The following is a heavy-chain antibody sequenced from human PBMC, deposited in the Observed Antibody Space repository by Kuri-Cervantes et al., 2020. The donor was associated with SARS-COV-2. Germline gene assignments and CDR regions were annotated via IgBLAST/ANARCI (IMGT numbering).Heavy chain of an antibody. V-gene: IGHV4-38-2*01. D-gene: IGHD3-10*01. CDR1: GYSISSGYY. CDR2: IYHSGST. Sequence: SQTLSLTCAVSGYSISSGYYWGWIRQPPGKGPEWIGSIYHSGSTYYNPSLKSRVTISVDTSKNQFSLKLSSVTAADTAVYYCARITMVRGVIYMDVWGKGTTVTVSS. CDR3: ARITMVRGVIYMDV. J-gene: IGHJ6*03.